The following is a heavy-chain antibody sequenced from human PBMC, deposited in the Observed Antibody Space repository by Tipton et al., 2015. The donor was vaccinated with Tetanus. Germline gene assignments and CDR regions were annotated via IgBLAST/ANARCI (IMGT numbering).Heavy chain of an antibody. CDR3: ARLPKHYSASGST. V-gene: IGHV5-51*01. Sequence: QLVQSGAEVKRPGESLKISCQGSGYNFNLYWIAWVRQMPGKGLEWMRIIYPGDSATTYTPSFEGQVTSSADKSISTAYLQWTSLKTSDPAIYFCARLPKHYSASGSTWGQGTLVTVSS. D-gene: IGHD3-10*01. J-gene: IGHJ5*02. CDR1: GYNFNLYW. CDR2: IYPGDSAT.